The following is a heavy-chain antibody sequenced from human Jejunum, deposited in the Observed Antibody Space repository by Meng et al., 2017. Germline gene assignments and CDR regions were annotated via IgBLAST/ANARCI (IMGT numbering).Heavy chain of an antibody. Sequence: GESLKISCAASGFSLSDSAMHWVRQASGKGLEWVGRIRTKPNNYATVYAASVTGRSTISRDDSKNMAYLQMGSLKTEDTAVYYCTRAHCGGDCHDSWGQGTLVTVSS. J-gene: IGHJ4*02. V-gene: IGHV3-73*01. D-gene: IGHD2-21*02. CDR1: GFSLSDSA. CDR3: TRAHCGGDCHDS. CDR2: IRTKPNNYAT.